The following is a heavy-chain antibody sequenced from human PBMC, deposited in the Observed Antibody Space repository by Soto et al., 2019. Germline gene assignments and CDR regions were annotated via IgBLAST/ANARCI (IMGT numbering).Heavy chain of an antibody. V-gene: IGHV3-23*01. D-gene: IGHD4-17*01. J-gene: IGHJ4*02. CDR3: AKVEYGDYRPPFDY. CDR2: FSGSGGST. CDR1: GFTFSSFA. Sequence: EVQLLESGGGLVQPGGSLRLSCAASGFTFSSFAMSWFRQAPGKGLEWVSAFSGSGGSTYYADSVKGRFTISRDNSKNTLYLQMNSLRAEDTAVYYCAKVEYGDYRPPFDYWGQGTLVTVSS.